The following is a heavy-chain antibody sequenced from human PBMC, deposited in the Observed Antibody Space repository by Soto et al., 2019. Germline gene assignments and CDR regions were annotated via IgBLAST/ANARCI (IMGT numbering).Heavy chain of an antibody. D-gene: IGHD2-15*01. J-gene: IGHJ3*02. CDR1: GCTLTELS. V-gene: IGHV1-24*01. Sequence: GASVKVSCKVSGCTLTELSMHWVRQAPGKGLEWMGGFDPEDGETIYAQKFQGRVTMTEDTSTDTAYMELSSLRSEDTAVYYCATDLEYCSGGSCYPPLDAFDIWGQGTMVTVSS. CDR2: FDPEDGET. CDR3: ATDLEYCSGGSCYPPLDAFDI.